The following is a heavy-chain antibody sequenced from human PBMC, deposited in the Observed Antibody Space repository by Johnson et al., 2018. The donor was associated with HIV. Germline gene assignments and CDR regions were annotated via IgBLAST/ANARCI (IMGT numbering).Heavy chain of an antibody. CDR3: AKDSLELATLPCCFDI. V-gene: IGHV3-11*01. CDR2: IRSSGSI. J-gene: IGHJ3*02. CDR1: GFTFSDYY. Sequence: QVQLVESGGGLVKPGGSLRLSCAASGFTFSDYYMSWIRQAPGKGLAWVSYIRSSGSIGYADSVKGGFTISRDNAKNSLSLQMNSLRAEDTALYYCAKDSLELATLPCCFDIWGQGTVVTVSS. D-gene: IGHD3-3*01.